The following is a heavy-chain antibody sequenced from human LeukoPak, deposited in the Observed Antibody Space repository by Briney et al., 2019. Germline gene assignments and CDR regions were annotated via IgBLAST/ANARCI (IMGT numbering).Heavy chain of an antibody. J-gene: IGHJ4*02. CDR3: ARESRLLWFGELSGPIDY. V-gene: IGHV4-4*07. CDR1: GGSISSYY. Sequence: PSETLSLTCTVSGGSISSYYWSWIRQPAGKGLEWIGRIYTSGSTNYNPSLKSRVTMSVDTSKNQFSLKLSSVTAADTAVYYSARESRLLWFGELSGPIDYWGQGTLVTVSS. D-gene: IGHD3-10*01. CDR2: IYTSGST.